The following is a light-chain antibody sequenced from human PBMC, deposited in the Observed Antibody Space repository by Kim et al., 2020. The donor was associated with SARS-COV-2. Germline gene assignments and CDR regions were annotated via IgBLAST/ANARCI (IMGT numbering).Light chain of an antibody. CDR3: HQRRDWPNT. CDR1: QSVGNY. Sequence: SLSPGERATLSYKASQSVGNYLAWYQQKPGQAPRLLIYAASNRATGIPARFSGSGSGTDFTLTISSLEPEDFVLYYCHQRRDWPNTFGQGTKLEI. V-gene: IGKV3-11*01. CDR2: AAS. J-gene: IGKJ2*01.